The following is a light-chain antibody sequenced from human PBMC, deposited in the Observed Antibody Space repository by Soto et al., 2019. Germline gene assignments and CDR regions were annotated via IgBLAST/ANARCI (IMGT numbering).Light chain of an antibody. CDR2: EGS. Sequence: QSVLTQPASVSVSPGQSITISCTGTSSDVGSYNLVSWYQQHPGKAPNLMIYEGSKRPSGVSNRFSGSKSGNTASLTISGLQAEDEADYYCCSYAGSSTVVLGGGTKRTVL. V-gene: IGLV2-23*01. J-gene: IGLJ2*01. CDR1: SSDVGSYNL. CDR3: CSYAGSSTVV.